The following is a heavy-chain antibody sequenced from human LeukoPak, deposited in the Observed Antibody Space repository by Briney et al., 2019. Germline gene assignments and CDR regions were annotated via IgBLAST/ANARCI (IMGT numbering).Heavy chain of an antibody. CDR2: ISGSGGST. CDR1: GFTFSSYA. J-gene: IGHJ4*02. Sequence: PGGSLRLSCAASGFTFSSYAMSWVRQAPGKGLEWVSAISGSGGSTCYADSVKGRFTISRDNSKNTLYLQMNSLSAEDTAVYYCAKSRPLRYFDWFPFDYWGQGTLVTVSS. CDR3: AKSRPLRYFDWFPFDY. D-gene: IGHD3-9*01. V-gene: IGHV3-23*01.